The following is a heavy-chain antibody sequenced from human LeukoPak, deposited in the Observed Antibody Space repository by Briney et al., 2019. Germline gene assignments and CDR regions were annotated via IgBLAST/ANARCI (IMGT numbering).Heavy chain of an antibody. J-gene: IGHJ3*02. CDR1: GYTLTELS. CDR2: FDPEDGET. Sequence: ASVKVSCKVSGYTLTELSMHWVRQAPGKGLEWMGGFDPEDGETIYAQKFQGRVTMTEDTSTDTAYMELSSLRSEDTAVYYCATLVGPQVKSRYDFWSGYDAFDIWGQGTMVTVSS. V-gene: IGHV1-24*01. D-gene: IGHD3-3*01. CDR3: ATLVGPQVKSRYDFWSGYDAFDI.